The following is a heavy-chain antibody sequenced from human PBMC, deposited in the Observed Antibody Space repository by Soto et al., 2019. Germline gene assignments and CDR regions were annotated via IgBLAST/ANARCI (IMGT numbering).Heavy chain of an antibody. CDR1: GGTFSSYT. Sequence: SVKVSCKASGGTFSSYTISWVRQAPGQGLEWMGRIIPILGIANYAQKFQGRVTITADKSTSTAYMELSSLRSEDTAVYYCARGGANRQNYYYYYMDVWGRGTTVTVSS. CDR2: IIPILGIA. V-gene: IGHV1-69*02. CDR3: ARGGANRQNYYYYYMDV. J-gene: IGHJ6*03. D-gene: IGHD1-26*01.